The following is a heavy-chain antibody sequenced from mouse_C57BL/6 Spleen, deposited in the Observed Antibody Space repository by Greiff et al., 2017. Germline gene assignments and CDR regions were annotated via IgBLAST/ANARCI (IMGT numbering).Heavy chain of an antibody. CDR3: ARDDDYDGFAY. D-gene: IGHD2-4*01. V-gene: IGHV1-76*01. Sequence: VQLQQSGAELVRPGASVKLSCKASGYTFTDYYINWVKQRPGQGLEWIARIYPGSGNTYYNEKFKGKATLTAEKSSSTAYMQLSSLTSEDSAVYFCARDDDYDGFAYWGQGTLVTVSA. CDR2: IYPGSGNT. CDR1: GYTFTDYY. J-gene: IGHJ3*01.